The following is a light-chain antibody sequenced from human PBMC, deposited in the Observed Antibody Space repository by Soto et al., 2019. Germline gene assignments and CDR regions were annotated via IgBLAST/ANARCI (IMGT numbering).Light chain of an antibody. V-gene: IGLV1-44*01. CDR1: TSNIGTNT. CDR3: AAWDDTLKGVV. J-gene: IGLJ3*02. CDR2: SNN. Sequence: QSVLTQPPSASGTPGQRVAISCSGTTSNIGTNTVNWYQHLPGTAPKLLISSNNQRPSGVPDRFSGSKSGTSASLAISGLQSEDEADYYCAAWDDTLKGVVFGGGTKLTVL.